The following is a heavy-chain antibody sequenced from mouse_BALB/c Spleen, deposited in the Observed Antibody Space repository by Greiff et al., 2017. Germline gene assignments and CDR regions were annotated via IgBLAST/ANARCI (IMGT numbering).Heavy chain of an antibody. CDR2: IAPGSGST. V-gene: IGHV1S41*01. Sequence: DLVKPGASVKLSCTASGYTFTSYWINWIKQRPGQGLEWIGRIAPGSGSTYYNEMFKGKATLTVDTSSSTAYIQLSILSSEDSAVYFSAREGDGYYEAVAWLAYWGQGTLVTVSA. CDR3: AREGDGYYEAVAWLAY. D-gene: IGHD2-3*01. CDR1: GYTFTSYW. J-gene: IGHJ3*01.